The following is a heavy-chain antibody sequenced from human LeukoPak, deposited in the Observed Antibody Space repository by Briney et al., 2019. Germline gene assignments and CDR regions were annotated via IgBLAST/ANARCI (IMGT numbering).Heavy chain of an antibody. CDR3: ARGSFWSGTSGNFQH. J-gene: IGHJ1*01. D-gene: IGHD3-3*01. Sequence: PGGSLRLSCAASGFTFSSYAMSWARQAPGKGLEWVSAISGSGGSTYYADSVKGRFTISRDNSKNTLYLQMSSLRAEDTAVYYCARGSFWSGTSGNFQHWGQGALVTVSS. CDR2: ISGSGGST. V-gene: IGHV3-23*01. CDR1: GFTFSSYA.